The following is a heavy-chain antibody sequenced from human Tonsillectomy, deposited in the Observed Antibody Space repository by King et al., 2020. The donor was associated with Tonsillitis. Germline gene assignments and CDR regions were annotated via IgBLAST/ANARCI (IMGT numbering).Heavy chain of an antibody. V-gene: IGHV1-2*02. D-gene: IGHD5-18*01. J-gene: IGHJ4*02. Sequence: VQLVESGAEVKKPGASVKVSCKASGYTFTAYYMHWVRQAPGQGLEWMGWINPNSGGANYAQKFQGRITMTRDTSINTTYMELSRLRSDDTAVYYCAGGRYSYGLFDYWGQGTLVTVSS. CDR1: GYTFTAYY. CDR2: INPNSGGA. CDR3: AGGRYSYGLFDY.